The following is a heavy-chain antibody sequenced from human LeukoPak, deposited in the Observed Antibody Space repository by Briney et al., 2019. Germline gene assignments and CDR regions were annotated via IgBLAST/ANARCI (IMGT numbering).Heavy chain of an antibody. CDR1: GGSIRSSYYY. Sequence: SETLSLTCTVSGGSIRSSYYYWGWIRQPPGKGLEWIGSIYDSGSTYYNPSLKSRVTISVDTSKNQFSLKLSSVTAADTAVYYCAVPGIAAAGYYYYGMDVWGQGTTVTVSS. CDR2: IYDSGST. D-gene: IGHD6-13*01. CDR3: AVPGIAAAGYYYYGMDV. V-gene: IGHV4-39*01. J-gene: IGHJ6*02.